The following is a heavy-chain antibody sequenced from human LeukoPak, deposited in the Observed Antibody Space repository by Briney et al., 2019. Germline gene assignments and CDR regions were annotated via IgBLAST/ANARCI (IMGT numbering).Heavy chain of an antibody. D-gene: IGHD1-26*01. CDR2: ISGSGATT. CDR3: AKDQSRVGASDPFDY. CDR1: GFTFSSCA. Sequence: GGSLRLSCAASGFTFSSCAMTWVRQAPGKELEWVSSISGSGATTYYADSVKGRFTISRDNSNNTVYLQMNSLRAEDTAVYYCAKDQSRVGASDPFDYWGQGMQVGVSS. V-gene: IGHV3-23*01. J-gene: IGHJ4*02.